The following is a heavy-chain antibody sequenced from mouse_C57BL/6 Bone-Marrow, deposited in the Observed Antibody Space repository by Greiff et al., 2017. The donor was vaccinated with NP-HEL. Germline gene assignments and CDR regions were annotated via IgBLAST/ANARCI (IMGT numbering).Heavy chain of an antibody. CDR2: IYPGSGST. Sequence: VQLQQPGAELVKPGASVKMSCKASGYTFTSYWITWVKQRPGQGLEWIGDIYPGSGSTNYNEKFKSKATLTIDTSSSTAYMQLSSLTSEDSAVYYCARRNYGRGMDYWGQGTSVTVSS. D-gene: IGHD1-1*01. J-gene: IGHJ4*01. CDR1: GYTFTSYW. V-gene: IGHV1-55*01. CDR3: ARRNYGRGMDY.